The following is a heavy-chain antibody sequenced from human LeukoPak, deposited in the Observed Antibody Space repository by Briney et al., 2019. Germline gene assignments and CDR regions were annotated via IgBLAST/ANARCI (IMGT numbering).Heavy chain of an antibody. V-gene: IGHV4-39*07. CDR2: IYYSGST. J-gene: IGHJ4*02. D-gene: IGHD6-6*01. Sequence: SETLSLTCTVSGGSISSSSYYWGWIRQPPGKGLEWIRSIYYSGSTYYNPSLKSRVTISVDTSKNQFSLKLYSVTAADTAVYYCARELLSSRYYFDYWGQGTLVTVSS. CDR1: GGSISSSSYY. CDR3: ARELLSSRYYFDY.